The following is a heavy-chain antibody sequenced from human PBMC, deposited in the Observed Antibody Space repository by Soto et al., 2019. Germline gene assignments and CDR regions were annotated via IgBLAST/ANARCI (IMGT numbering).Heavy chain of an antibody. D-gene: IGHD5-18*01. J-gene: IGHJ4*02. CDR3: VGSLMSRAMESFDF. CDR2: IYRTGST. V-gene: IGHV4-4*02. CDR1: GGSFTSNNW. Sequence: QVQLQESGPGLVKPSGTLSLTCAVSGGSFTSNNWWNWVRQPPGQGLEWIGEIYRTGSTNYNPSLKSRVTISLDTSKNQVALRLMSVTAADTAVYYCVGSLMSRAMESFDFWGQGKLVTVTS.